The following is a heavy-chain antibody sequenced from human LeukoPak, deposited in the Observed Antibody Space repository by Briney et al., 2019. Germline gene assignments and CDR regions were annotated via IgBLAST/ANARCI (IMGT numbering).Heavy chain of an antibody. CDR2: ISGSGGST. D-gene: IGHD3-22*01. CDR3: ARVVIVSGSKGNSFDRSGYYSWFDP. V-gene: IGHV3-23*01. J-gene: IGHJ5*02. Sequence: GGSLRLSCAASGFTFSSYAMSWVRQAPGKGLEWVSGISGSGGSTYYADSVKGRFTISRDNSKNTLYLQMNSLRAEDTAVYYCARVVIVSGSKGNSFDRSGYYSWFDPWGQGTRVIVSS. CDR1: GFTFSSYA.